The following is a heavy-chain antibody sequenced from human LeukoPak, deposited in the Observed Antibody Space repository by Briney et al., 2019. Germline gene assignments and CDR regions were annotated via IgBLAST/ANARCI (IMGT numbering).Heavy chain of an antibody. Sequence: GGSLRLSCTASGFTFGDYAMSWVRQAPGKGLEWVGFIRSKAYGGTTEYAASVKGRFTISRDDSKSIAYLQMNSLKTEDTAVYYCVTMVPPHGWLVPFDYWGQGTLVTVSS. CDR3: VTMVPPHGWLVPFDY. CDR1: GFTFGDYA. CDR2: IRSKAYGGTT. D-gene: IGHD6-19*01. J-gene: IGHJ4*02. V-gene: IGHV3-49*04.